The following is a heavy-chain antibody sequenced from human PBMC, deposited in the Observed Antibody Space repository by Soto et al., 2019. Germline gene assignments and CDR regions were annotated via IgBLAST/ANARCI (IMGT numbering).Heavy chain of an antibody. CDR2: IFPSGDS. V-gene: IGHV4-4*07. CDR1: GGSISSLY. D-gene: IGHD6-6*01. Sequence: QVLLQESGPGLVKPSETLSLTCTVSGGSISSLYWAWIRQPAGKGLEWIGRIFPSGDSNYNPSLTSRVSMSLDTSKIQFSLTVSSVTAADTAVYYCARASRCKSEYECFAWLDFWGQGIPVTVSS. J-gene: IGHJ4*02. CDR3: ARASRCKSEYECFAWLDF.